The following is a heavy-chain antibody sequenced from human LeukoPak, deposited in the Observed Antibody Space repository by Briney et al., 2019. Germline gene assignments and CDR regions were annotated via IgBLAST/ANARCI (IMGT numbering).Heavy chain of an antibody. J-gene: IGHJ4*02. Sequence: GESLRISCKGSGYSFTTYWIGWVRQMPGKGLEWMGIIYPGDSDTRYSPSFQGQVTISADKSIITAYLQWSSLKASDTAMYYCARLAYGDYRRAIDYWGQGTLVTVSS. CDR1: GYSFTTYW. CDR3: ARLAYGDYRRAIDY. CDR2: IYPGDSDT. D-gene: IGHD4-17*01. V-gene: IGHV5-51*01.